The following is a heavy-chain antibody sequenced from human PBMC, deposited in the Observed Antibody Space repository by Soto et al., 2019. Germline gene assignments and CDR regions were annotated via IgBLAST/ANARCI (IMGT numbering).Heavy chain of an antibody. CDR3: ARSYSNYVDL. V-gene: IGHV5-51*01. CDR1: GYPFSTYW. Sequence: GESLKISCKGSGYPFSTYWIGWVRQMPGKGLEWMAIIYPSDSETRYSPSFQGQVTISADKSINTAYLQWSSLKASDTAIYYCARSYSNYVDLWGQGTLVTVSS. CDR2: IYPSDSET. J-gene: IGHJ4*02. D-gene: IGHD4-4*01.